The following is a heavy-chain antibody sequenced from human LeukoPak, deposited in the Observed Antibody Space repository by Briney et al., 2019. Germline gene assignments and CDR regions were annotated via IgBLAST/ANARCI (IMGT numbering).Heavy chain of an antibody. V-gene: IGHV3-64*01. CDR2: ISSNGGST. Sequence: GGSLRLSCAASGFTFSSYAMHWVRQAPGKGLEYVSAISSNGGSTYYANCVKGRFTISRDNSKNTLYLQMGSLRAEDMAVYYCARRRYDFWSGYYGYFDYRGQGTLVTVSS. CDR1: GFTFSSYA. D-gene: IGHD3-3*01. CDR3: ARRRYDFWSGYYGYFDY. J-gene: IGHJ4*02.